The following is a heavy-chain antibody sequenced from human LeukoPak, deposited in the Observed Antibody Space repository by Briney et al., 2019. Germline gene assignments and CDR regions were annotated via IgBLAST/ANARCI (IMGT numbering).Heavy chain of an antibody. D-gene: IGHD1-1*01. V-gene: IGHV3-23*01. CDR2: ITCNGGTT. Sequence: AGGSLTLSCAASGFTFSSYAMNWVRQPPGKGLKWHAGITCNGGTTYTADSVQGRFTISRANSKHTMYLQMNSLRDEDTAVYYCARDQGTSTTARERKGRFDPWGQGTLVTVSS. CDR3: ARDQGTSTTARERKGRFDP. CDR1: GFTFSSYA. J-gene: IGHJ5*02.